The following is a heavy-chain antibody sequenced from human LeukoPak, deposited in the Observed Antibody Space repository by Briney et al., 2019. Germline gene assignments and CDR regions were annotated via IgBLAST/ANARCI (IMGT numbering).Heavy chain of an antibody. CDR1: GFTFSSYG. CDR3: AKGFNRWWWELLPYYGMDV. Sequence: GGSLRLSCAASGFTFSSYGMHWVRQAPGKGLEWVAVISYDGSNKYYADSVKGRFTIPRDNSKNTLYLQMNSLRAEDTAVYYCAKGFNRWWWELLPYYGMDVWGQGTTVTVSS. D-gene: IGHD1-26*01. J-gene: IGHJ6*02. V-gene: IGHV3-30*18. CDR2: ISYDGSNK.